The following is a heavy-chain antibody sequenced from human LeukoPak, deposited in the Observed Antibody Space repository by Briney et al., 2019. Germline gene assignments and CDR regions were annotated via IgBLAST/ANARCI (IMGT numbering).Heavy chain of an antibody. Sequence: SVKVSCKVSGYTLTELSMHWVRQAPGKGLEWMGGFDPEDGETIYAQKFQGRVTMTEDTSTDTAYMELSSLRSEDTAVYYCATTVLLRYGDYVWYYYGMDVWGQGTTVTVSS. CDR1: GYTLTELS. CDR3: ATTVLLRYGDYVWYYYGMDV. CDR2: FDPEDGET. D-gene: IGHD4-17*01. J-gene: IGHJ6*02. V-gene: IGHV1-24*01.